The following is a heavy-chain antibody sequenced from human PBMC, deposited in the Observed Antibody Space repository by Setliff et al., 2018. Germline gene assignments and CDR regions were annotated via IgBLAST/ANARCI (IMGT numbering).Heavy chain of an antibody. D-gene: IGHD2-2*01. J-gene: IGHJ5*02. CDR2: IHHSGYT. Sequence: PSETLSLTCAVYGGSFSGYYWSWIRQPPGKGLEWIGQIHHSGYTNYNPSLKSRVTISIDTSRNQFSLKLTSVTAADTAVYYCARGYCSSPSCFFAGWFDPWGQGTLVTVS. CDR1: GGSFSGYY. CDR3: ARGYCSSPSCFFAGWFDP. V-gene: IGHV4-34*01.